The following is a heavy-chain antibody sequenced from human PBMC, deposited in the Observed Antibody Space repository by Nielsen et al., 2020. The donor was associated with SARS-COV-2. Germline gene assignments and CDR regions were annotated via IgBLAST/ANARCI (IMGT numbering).Heavy chain of an antibody. CDR1: GFTVTSNS. CDR2: IDSGGST. CDR3: AREGGYGAFDI. J-gene: IGHJ3*02. V-gene: IGHV3-53*01. Sequence: GESLKISCAVSGFTVTSNSMNWVRQAPGKGLEWVSVIDSGGSTFYADSVKGRFTISRDNSKNTLYLQMNSLRAEDTAVYYCAREGGYGAFDIWGQGTMVTVSS. D-gene: IGHD5-12*01.